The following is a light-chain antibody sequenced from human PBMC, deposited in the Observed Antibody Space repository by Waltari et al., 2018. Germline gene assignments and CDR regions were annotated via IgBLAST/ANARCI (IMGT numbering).Light chain of an antibody. CDR1: GRDIGAYDY. CDR3: CSYSTSTYPI. Sequence: QSALTQPASVSASLGQSITISCTGTGRDIGAYDYVSWYQQHPGKAPKLIIFQVSNRTSGSSDPSSASQSDMTASLVTSGLRTDDEAIYYCCSYSTSTYPIFGGGTNVTVL. J-gene: IGLJ2*01. CDR2: QVS. V-gene: IGLV2-14*01.